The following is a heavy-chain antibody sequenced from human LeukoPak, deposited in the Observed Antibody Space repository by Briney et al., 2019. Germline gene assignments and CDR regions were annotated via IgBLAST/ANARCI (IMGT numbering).Heavy chain of an antibody. D-gene: IGHD6-6*01. V-gene: IGHV1-8*01. CDR3: ARGGDMQLGFDY. Sequence: ASVKVSCKASGYTFTSYDINWVRQATGQGLEWMGWMNPNSGNTGYAQKFQGRVTMTRNTSISTAYMELSSLRSEDTAVYYCARGGDMQLGFDYWGQGTLVTASS. CDR2: MNPNSGNT. CDR1: GYTFTSYD. J-gene: IGHJ4*02.